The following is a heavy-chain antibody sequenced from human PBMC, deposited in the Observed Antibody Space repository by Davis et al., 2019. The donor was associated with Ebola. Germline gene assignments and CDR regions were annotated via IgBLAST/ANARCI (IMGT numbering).Heavy chain of an antibody. Sequence: ASVKVSCKASGYTFTSYAMHWVRQAPGQSLEWMGWINAGNGNTFYSQKFQGRVTITSDTLASTAYMELSSLRSEDTAVYYCARGKTPKVVTGSFDYWGQGTLVTVSS. D-gene: IGHD2-21*02. CDR1: GYTFTSYA. CDR2: INAGNGNT. V-gene: IGHV1-3*01. CDR3: ARGKTPKVVTGSFDY. J-gene: IGHJ4*02.